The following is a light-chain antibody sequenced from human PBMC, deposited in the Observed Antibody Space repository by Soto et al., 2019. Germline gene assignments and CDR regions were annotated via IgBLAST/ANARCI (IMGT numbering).Light chain of an antibody. V-gene: IGKV3-20*01. Sequence: EIVLTQSPGTLSLSPGERATLSCRASQSISSTYLAWYRQKPGQAPRLLIYAASSRATGIPDRFSGSGSGTEFALTISRLEPEDFAVYYCQQYYTSSWTVGQGTRVEIK. CDR1: QSISSTY. CDR3: QQYYTSSWT. CDR2: AAS. J-gene: IGKJ1*01.